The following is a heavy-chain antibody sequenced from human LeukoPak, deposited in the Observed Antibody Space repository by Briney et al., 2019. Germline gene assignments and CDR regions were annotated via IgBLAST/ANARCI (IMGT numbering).Heavy chain of an antibody. Sequence: ASVKVSCKASGYTFTSYYMHWVRQAPGQGLEWMGIINLSGGSTSYAQKFQGRVTMTRDTSTSTVYMELSSLRSEDTAVYYCARGRVRVGATFRGSPPTPGVMGYWGQGTLVTVSS. CDR2: INLSGGST. D-gene: IGHD1-26*01. V-gene: IGHV1-46*01. CDR3: ARGRVRVGATFRGSPPTPGVMGY. J-gene: IGHJ4*02. CDR1: GYTFTSYY.